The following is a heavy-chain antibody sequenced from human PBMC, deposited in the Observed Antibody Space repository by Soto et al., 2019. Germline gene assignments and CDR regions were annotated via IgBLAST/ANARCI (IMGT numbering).Heavy chain of an antibody. Sequence: SETLSLTCTVSGGSISSSSYYWGWIRQPPGKGLEWIGSIYYSGSTYYNPSLKSRVTISVDTSKNQFSLKLSSVTAADTAVYYCARLRPTVYRDYYMDVWGKGTTVTVSS. D-gene: IGHD4-4*01. CDR1: GGSISSSSYY. V-gene: IGHV4-39*01. CDR3: ARLRPTVYRDYYMDV. CDR2: IYYSGST. J-gene: IGHJ6*03.